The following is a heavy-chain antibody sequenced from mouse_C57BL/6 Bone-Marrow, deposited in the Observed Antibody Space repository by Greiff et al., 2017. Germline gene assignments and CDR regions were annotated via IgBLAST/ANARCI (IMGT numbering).Heavy chain of an antibody. J-gene: IGHJ1*03. CDR1: GFTFSSYT. V-gene: IGHV5-9*01. D-gene: IGHD1-1*01. CDR2: ISGGGGNT. CDR3: ASPYYYGSSYHWYFDV. Sequence: EVMLVESGGGLVKPGGSLKLSCAASGFTFSSYTMSWVRQTPEKRLEWVATISGGGGNTYYPDSVKGRFTISRDNAKNTLYLQMSSLRSEDTALYYCASPYYYGSSYHWYFDVWGTGTTVTVSS.